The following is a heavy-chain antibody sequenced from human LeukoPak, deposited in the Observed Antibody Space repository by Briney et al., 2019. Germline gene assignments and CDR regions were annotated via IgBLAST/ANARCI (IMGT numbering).Heavy chain of an antibody. Sequence: ASVKVSCKVSGYTLTELSMHWVRQAPGKGLEWMGGFDPEDGETIYAQKFQGRVTITEDTSTDTAYMELSSLRSEDTAVYYCATDISYRPETADFGYWGQGTLVTVSS. D-gene: IGHD5-18*01. V-gene: IGHV1-24*01. CDR2: FDPEDGET. CDR1: GYTLTELS. CDR3: ATDISYRPETADFGY. J-gene: IGHJ4*02.